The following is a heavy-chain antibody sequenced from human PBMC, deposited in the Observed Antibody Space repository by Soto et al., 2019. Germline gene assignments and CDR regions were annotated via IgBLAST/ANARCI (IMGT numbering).Heavy chain of an antibody. Sequence: GGSLRLSCAASGFTFSSYAMSWVRQAPGKGLEWVSAISGSGGSTYYADSVKGRFTISRDNSKNTLYLQMNSLRAEDTAVYYCAKDQFGDEYYDFWSGYYRLSAFDYWGQGTLVTVSS. CDR1: GFTFSSYA. D-gene: IGHD3-3*01. V-gene: IGHV3-23*01. CDR3: AKDQFGDEYYDFWSGYYRLSAFDY. J-gene: IGHJ4*02. CDR2: ISGSGGST.